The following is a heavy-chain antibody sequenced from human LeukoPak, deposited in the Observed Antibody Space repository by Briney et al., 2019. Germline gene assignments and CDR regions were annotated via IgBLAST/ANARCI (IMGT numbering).Heavy chain of an antibody. J-gene: IGHJ4*02. CDR2: INHSGST. Sequence: SETLSLTCAVYGGSFSGYYWSWIRQPPGKGLEWIGEINHSGSTNYNPSLKSQVTISVATSKNQSSLKLSSVPAADTAVYYCAGTRTRYYDIFTGYFYWGQGTLVTVSS. CDR3: AGTRTRYYDIFTGYFY. V-gene: IGHV4-34*01. CDR1: GGSFSGYY. D-gene: IGHD3-9*01.